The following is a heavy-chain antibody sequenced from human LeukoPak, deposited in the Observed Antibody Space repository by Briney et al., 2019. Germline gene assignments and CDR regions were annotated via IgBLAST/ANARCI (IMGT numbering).Heavy chain of an antibody. J-gene: IGHJ4*02. Sequence: ASVKVSCKASGYTFTAYYFHWVRHAPGQGLEWMGWINPNSGGTKYAQKFQGRVTMTRDTSIDTTYMELSRLSSDDTAVYYCARNGRGTYDYWGQGTLATVSS. V-gene: IGHV1-2*02. CDR1: GYTFTAYY. D-gene: IGHD3-16*01. CDR3: ARNGRGTYDY. CDR2: INPNSGGT.